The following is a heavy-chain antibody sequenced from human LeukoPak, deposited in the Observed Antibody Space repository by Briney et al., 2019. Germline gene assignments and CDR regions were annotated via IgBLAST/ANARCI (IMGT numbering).Heavy chain of an antibody. D-gene: IGHD2-2*01. J-gene: IGHJ3*02. CDR2: ISHDGSNK. Sequence: GGSLRLSCEASGFTFSDCGMHWVRQAPGKGLEWVSLISHDGSNKYYGDSVKGRFTISRDNSKNTLYLQMSTLRAEDTAVYYCAKDPGPKSTSLPGDIWGQGTMVTVSS. V-gene: IGHV3-30*18. CDR1: GFTFSDCG. CDR3: AKDPGPKSTSLPGDI.